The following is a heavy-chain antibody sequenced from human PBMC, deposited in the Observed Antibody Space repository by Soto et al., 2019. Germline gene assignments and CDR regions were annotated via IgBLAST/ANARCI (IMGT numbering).Heavy chain of an antibody. CDR3: TGPYPYYFDS. CDR2: INHSGST. V-gene: IGHV4-34*01. Sequence: SETLSLTCAVYGGSFSGYYWSWIRQPPGKGLEWIGEINHSGSTNYNPSLKSRVTMSFDTSKNQFSLKLSSVTAADTAVYYCTGPYPYYFDSWGQGTLVTVSS. J-gene: IGHJ4*02. CDR1: GGSFSGYY.